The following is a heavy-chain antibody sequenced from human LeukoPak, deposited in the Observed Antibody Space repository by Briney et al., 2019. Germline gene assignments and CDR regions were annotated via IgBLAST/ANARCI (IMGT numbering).Heavy chain of an antibody. CDR2: INPDDSDT. J-gene: IGHJ4*02. CDR1: GYSFTSYW. Sequence: GESLKISCKGSGYSFTSYWIGWVRQMTGEGLEWMGIINPDDSDTRYSPSFQGQVTISADKSISTAYLQWSSLKASDTAMYYCSGRNCSSTSCYVVFDYWGQGTLVTVSS. V-gene: IGHV5-51*01. CDR3: SGRNCSSTSCYVVFDY. D-gene: IGHD2-2*01.